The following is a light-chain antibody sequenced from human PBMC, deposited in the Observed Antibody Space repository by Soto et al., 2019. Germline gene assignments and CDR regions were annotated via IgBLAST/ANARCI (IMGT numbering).Light chain of an antibody. CDR1: SSDVGAYNY. Sequence: QSALTQPASVSGSPGQSITISCTGTSSDVGAYNYVSWYQQHPGKAPKLIIYEVSNRPSGVSHRFSASKSDNTASLTISGLQAEDEADYYCSSYTSSTTLVFGGGTKLTVL. CDR2: EVS. V-gene: IGLV2-14*01. J-gene: IGLJ3*02. CDR3: SSYTSSTTLV.